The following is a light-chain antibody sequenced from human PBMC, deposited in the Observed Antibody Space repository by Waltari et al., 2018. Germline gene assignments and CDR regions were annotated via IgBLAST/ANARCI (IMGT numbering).Light chain of an antibody. Sequence: ETVLTQSPATLSLSPGERATLSCRASQSVSSYLAWYQQKPGQAPRLLIYDASNRATDTPARFSGSGSATDFTLTISSLEPEDCAVYYCQKRSNWPPTFGGGTKVEIK. CDR1: QSVSSY. CDR3: QKRSNWPPT. CDR2: DAS. V-gene: IGKV3-11*01. J-gene: IGKJ4*01.